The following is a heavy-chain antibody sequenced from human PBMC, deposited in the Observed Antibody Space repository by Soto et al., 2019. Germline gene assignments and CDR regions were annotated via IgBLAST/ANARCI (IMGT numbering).Heavy chain of an antibody. J-gene: IGHJ4*02. CDR3: ARERNGYNSIFDY. CDR2: ISSTGSYT. CDR1: GFTLSHYD. Sequence: GRPLRLSRAVSGFTLSHYDMSWIRQAPGKGLEWVSYISSTGSYTNYADSVRGRFTISRDNAKNSLYLQMNSLRAEDTAVYYCARERNGYNSIFDYWGQGT. D-gene: IGHD5-12*01. V-gene: IGHV3-11*05.